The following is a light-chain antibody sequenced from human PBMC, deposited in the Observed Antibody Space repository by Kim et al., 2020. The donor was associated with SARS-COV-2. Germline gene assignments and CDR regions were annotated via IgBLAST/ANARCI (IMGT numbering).Light chain of an antibody. CDR1: QSVSSN. CDR3: QQYNNWPRT. CDR2: GAS. J-gene: IGKJ1*01. V-gene: IGKV3-15*01. Sequence: VSPGENAPLSRRANQSVSSNLAWYQQKPSQAPRLLISGASTRATGIPARFSGGGSGAEFTLTIISRQSEDVAVYDCQQYNNWPRTFGKGTKVDIK.